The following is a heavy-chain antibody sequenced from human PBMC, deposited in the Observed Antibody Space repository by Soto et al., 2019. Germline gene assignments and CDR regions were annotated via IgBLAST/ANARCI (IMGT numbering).Heavy chain of an antibody. V-gene: IGHV3-33*01. Sequence: QVQLVESGGGVVQPGRSLRLSCAASGFTFSSYGMHWVRQAPGKGLAWVAVIWYDGSNKYYADSVKGRFTISRDNSKNTLYLQMNSLRAEDTAVYYCARDGYCSGGSCYSVPVFDYWGQGTLVIVSS. D-gene: IGHD2-15*01. CDR3: ARDGYCSGGSCYSVPVFDY. CDR1: GFTFSSYG. J-gene: IGHJ4*02. CDR2: IWYDGSNK.